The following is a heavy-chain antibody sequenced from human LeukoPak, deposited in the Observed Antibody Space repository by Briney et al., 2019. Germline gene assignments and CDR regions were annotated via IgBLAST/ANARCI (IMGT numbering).Heavy chain of an antibody. J-gene: IGHJ4*02. CDR2: IREGDGGT. V-gene: IGHV3-23*01. Sequence: PGGSLRLSCAASGFTFSSYVMSWVRQAPGKGLEWVSSIREGDGGTDYADSVKGRFTISRDNFKNIVDLQMTSLRAEDTAMYFCTKVRPPPGSGWYGGDDDWGQGTLVTVSS. D-gene: IGHD6-19*01. CDR1: GFTFSSYV. CDR3: TKVRPPPGSGWYGGDDD.